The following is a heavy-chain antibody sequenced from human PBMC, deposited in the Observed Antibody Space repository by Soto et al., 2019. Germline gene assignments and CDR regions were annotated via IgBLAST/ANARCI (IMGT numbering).Heavy chain of an antibody. D-gene: IGHD4-17*01. CDR1: GFTFSSYA. CDR2: ITGSGGNT. J-gene: IGHJ4*02. Sequence: EVQLLESGGGLVQPGGSLRLSCAASGFTFSSYAMSWVRQAPGKGLEYVSSITGSGGNTYYADSVRGRFTISRDNSKVTLYLQMNSLRGEDTAVYYCARTTVTKSRDYWGQGTLVTVSS. V-gene: IGHV3-23*01. CDR3: ARTTVTKSRDY.